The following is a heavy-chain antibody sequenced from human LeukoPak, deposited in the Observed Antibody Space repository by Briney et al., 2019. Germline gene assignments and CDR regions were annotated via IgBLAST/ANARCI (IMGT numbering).Heavy chain of an antibody. D-gene: IGHD3-10*01. CDR1: GFTFSSYS. CDR3: ARASGSGSGTYYYYGMDV. V-gene: IGHV3-48*02. Sequence: AGSLILSCSASGFTFSSYSMNWVRQPPGKGLDWVSYISSSSTTIYYADSVKGRFTISRDNAKNSLYLQMNSLRDEDTAVYYCARASGSGSGTYYYYGMDVWGQGTTVTVSS. CDR2: ISSSSTTI. J-gene: IGHJ6*02.